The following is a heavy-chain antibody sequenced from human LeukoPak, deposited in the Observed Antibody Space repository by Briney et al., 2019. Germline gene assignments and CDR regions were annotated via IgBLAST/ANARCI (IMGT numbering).Heavy chain of an antibody. J-gene: IGHJ4*02. CDR2: ITHSGST. D-gene: IGHD1-7*01. Sequence: PSETLSLTCAVYGGSFSGYYWSWIRQPPGKGLEWIGEITHSGSTNYNSSLKSRVTISVDTSKNQFSLRLSSVTAADTAVYYCARIRGNYFVDYWGQGTLVTVSS. CDR3: ARIRGNYFVDY. CDR1: GGSFSGYY. V-gene: IGHV4-34*01.